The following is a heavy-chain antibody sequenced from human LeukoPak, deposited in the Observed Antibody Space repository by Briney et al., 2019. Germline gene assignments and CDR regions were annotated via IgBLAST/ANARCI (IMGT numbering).Heavy chain of an antibody. CDR3: ARGSYGSGSEFDY. D-gene: IGHD3-10*01. Sequence: GGSLRLSCAASGFTFSNYWMHWVRQAPGKGLEWVSSISSSSSYIYYADSVKGRFTISRDNAKNSLYLQMNSLRAEDTAVYYCARGSYGSGSEFDYWGQGTLVTVSS. CDR1: GFTFSNYW. V-gene: IGHV3-21*01. J-gene: IGHJ4*02. CDR2: ISSSSSYI.